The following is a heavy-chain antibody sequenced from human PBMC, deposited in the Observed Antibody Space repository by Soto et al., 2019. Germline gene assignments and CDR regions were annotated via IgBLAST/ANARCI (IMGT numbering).Heavy chain of an antibody. CDR3: VRDVGGSGWFAP. V-gene: IGHV4-4*07. CDR2: IYSSGTT. CDR1: CISIDNYY. J-gene: IGHJ5*02. Sequence: SETLSLTCTVSCISIDNYYCIWIRQSAGKGLEWIGRIYSSGTTNYNPSLKSRVTMSVDMSKSQFSLNVRSVTAADTAVYYCVRDVGGSGWFAPWGQGTLVTVSS.